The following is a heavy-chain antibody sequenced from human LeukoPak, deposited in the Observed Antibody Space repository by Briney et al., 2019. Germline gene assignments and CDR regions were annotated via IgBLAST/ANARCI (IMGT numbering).Heavy chain of an antibody. D-gene: IGHD5-18*01. J-gene: IGHJ4*02. Sequence: SETLSLTCTVSGGSISSYYWSWIRQPPGKGLVWIGYIYYSGSTNYNPSLKSRVTISVDTSKNQFSLKLSSVTAADTAVYYCARVDVDTAMAAHFDYWGQGTLVTVSS. CDR1: GGSISSYY. CDR3: ARVDVDTAMAAHFDY. CDR2: IYYSGST. V-gene: IGHV4-59*01.